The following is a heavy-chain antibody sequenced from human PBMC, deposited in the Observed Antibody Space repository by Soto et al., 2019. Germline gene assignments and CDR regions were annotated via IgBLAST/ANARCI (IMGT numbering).Heavy chain of an antibody. CDR2: FYYSGST. CDR3: ARGGITMVRGVIITYWFDP. V-gene: IGHV4-30-4*01. Sequence: PSETLSLTCTVSGGSISSGDYCWSWIRQPPGKGLEWIGYFYYSGSTYYIPSLKSRVTISVDTSKNQFSLKLSSVTAADTAVYYCARGGITMVRGVIITYWFDPWGQGTLVTVSS. D-gene: IGHD3-10*01. J-gene: IGHJ5*02. CDR1: GGSISSGDYC.